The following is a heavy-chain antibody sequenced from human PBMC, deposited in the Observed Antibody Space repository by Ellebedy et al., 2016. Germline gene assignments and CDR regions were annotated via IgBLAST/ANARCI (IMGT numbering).Heavy chain of an antibody. J-gene: IGHJ4*02. V-gene: IGHV4-59*01. CDR2: VHYSGST. D-gene: IGHD3-3*02. CDR3: ARSHYWSGFSPYYLDH. Sequence: ESLKISXAASGFSFSTKSMNWVRQAPGKGLEWIGFVHYSGSTNYNPSLKSRLTISLDTSKNQFSLRLSSVTAADTAIYYCARSHYWSGFSPYYLDHWGQGTLVTVSS. CDR1: GFSFSTKS.